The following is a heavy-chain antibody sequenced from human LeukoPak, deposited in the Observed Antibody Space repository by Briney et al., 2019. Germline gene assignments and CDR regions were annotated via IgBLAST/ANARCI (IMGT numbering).Heavy chain of an antibody. V-gene: IGHV1-69*13. Sequence: GASVKVSCKASGGTFSSYAISWVRQAPGQGLEWMGGIIPIFGTANYAQKFQGRVTITADESTSTAYMELSSLRSEDTAVYYCAREGYYGSGSYSGNFDYWGQGTLVTVSS. J-gene: IGHJ4*02. D-gene: IGHD3-10*01. CDR1: GGTFSSYA. CDR3: AREGYYGSGSYSGNFDY. CDR2: IIPIFGTA.